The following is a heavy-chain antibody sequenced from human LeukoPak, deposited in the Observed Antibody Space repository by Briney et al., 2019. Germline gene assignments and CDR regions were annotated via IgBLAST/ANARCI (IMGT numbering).Heavy chain of an antibody. CDR3: ARISVGYYDSSGSYFDY. Sequence: GGSLRLSCAASGFTVSSNYMSWVRQAPGKGLEWVSVIYSGGSTYYADSVKGRFTISRDNSKNTLYLQMNSLRAEDTAVYYCARISVGYYDSSGSYFDYWGQGTLVTVSS. J-gene: IGHJ4*02. V-gene: IGHV3-66*01. CDR1: GFTVSSNY. CDR2: IYSGGST. D-gene: IGHD3-22*01.